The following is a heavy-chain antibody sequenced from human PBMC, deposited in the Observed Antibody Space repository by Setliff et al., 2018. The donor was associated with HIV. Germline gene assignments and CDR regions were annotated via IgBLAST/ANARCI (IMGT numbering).Heavy chain of an antibody. D-gene: IGHD3-22*01. CDR3: TTEFPLSSPYYYDSSGYYY. CDR2: FDPEDGET. J-gene: IGHJ4*02. V-gene: IGHV1-24*01. CDR1: GYTLSELS. Sequence: ASVKVSCKVSGYTLSELSMHWVRQAPGKGLEWMGGFDPEDGETIYAQKFQGRVTMTEDTSTDTAYMELRSLRSEDTSVYYCTTEFPLSSPYYYDSSGYYYWGQGTLVTVSS.